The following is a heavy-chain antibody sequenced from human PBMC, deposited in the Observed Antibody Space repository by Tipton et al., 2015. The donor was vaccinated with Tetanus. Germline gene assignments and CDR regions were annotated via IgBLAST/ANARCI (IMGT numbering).Heavy chain of an antibody. D-gene: IGHD1-26*01. CDR1: GFTFSSYW. Sequence: QLVQSGGGLVQPGGSLRLSCAASGFTFSSYWMSWVRQAPGKGLEWVANIKQDGSEKYYVDSVKGRFTISRDNAKNSLYLQMNSLRAEDTAVYYCARGSFGGSYAAYYFDYWGQGTLVTVSS. CDR3: ARGSFGGSYAAYYFDY. V-gene: IGHV3-7*01. CDR2: IKQDGSEK. J-gene: IGHJ4*02.